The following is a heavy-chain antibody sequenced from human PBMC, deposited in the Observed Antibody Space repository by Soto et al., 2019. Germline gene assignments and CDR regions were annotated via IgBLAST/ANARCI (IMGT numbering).Heavy chain of an antibody. CDR1: GGTFSSYA. J-gene: IGHJ4*02. Sequence: GASVKVSCQASGGTFSSYAISWVRQAPGQGLEWMGGIIPIFGTAHYAQKFQGRVTMTADESTSTAYMELSRLRSEDTAVFYCSSNGNDVSGFGYFDYWGQGTLVTVSS. D-gene: IGHD1-1*01. CDR2: IIPIFGTA. V-gene: IGHV1-69*13. CDR3: SSNGNDVSGFGYFDY.